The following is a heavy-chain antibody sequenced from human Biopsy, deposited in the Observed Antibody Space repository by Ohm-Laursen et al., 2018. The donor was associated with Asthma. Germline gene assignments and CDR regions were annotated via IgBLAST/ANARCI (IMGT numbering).Heavy chain of an antibody. J-gene: IGHJ4*02. CDR1: GGSMSSSSYY. CDR3: ARHWDWGSFFDY. D-gene: IGHD7-27*01. Sequence: GTLSLTCIVSGGSMSSSSYYWGWIRQPPGKGLEWMGSISYTGSAYHNPSLKSRVTISVDTPKNPFSLKLSSVTAADTAVYYCARHWDWGSFFDYWGQGTPVTVSS. V-gene: IGHV4-39*01. CDR2: ISYTGSA.